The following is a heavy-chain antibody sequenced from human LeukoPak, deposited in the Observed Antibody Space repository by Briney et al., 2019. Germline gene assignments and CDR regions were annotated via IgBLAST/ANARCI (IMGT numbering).Heavy chain of an antibody. CDR3: ARVRIAVAGCFDY. V-gene: IGHV3-48*01. CDR2: ISSSSSTI. J-gene: IGHJ4*02. D-gene: IGHD6-19*01. Sequence: GGSLRLSCAASGFTFSGYAMSWVRQAPGKGLEWVSYISSSSSTIYYADSVKGRFAISRDNAKNSLYLQMNSLRAEDTAVYYCARVRIAVAGCFDYWGQGTLVTVSS. CDR1: GFTFSGYA.